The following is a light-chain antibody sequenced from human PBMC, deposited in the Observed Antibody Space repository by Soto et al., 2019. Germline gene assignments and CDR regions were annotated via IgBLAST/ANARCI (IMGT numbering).Light chain of an antibody. CDR1: QSVRSSY. V-gene: IGKV3-20*01. Sequence: EIVLTQSPGTLSLSPGERATLSCRASQSVRSSYLAWYQQKPGQAPRLLIYGASSRATGIPDRCSGSWSGTDFTLTISRLEPEDFAVYYCQQYGSPPTFGQGTKVDI. J-gene: IGKJ1*01. CDR3: QQYGSPPT. CDR2: GAS.